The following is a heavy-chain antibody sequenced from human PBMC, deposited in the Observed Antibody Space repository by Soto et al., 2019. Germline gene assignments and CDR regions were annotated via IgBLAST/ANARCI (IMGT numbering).Heavy chain of an antibody. V-gene: IGHV1-3*01. CDR1: GYTFTSYA. Sequence: QVQLVQSGAEVKKPGASVKVSCKASGYTFTSYAMHWVRQAPGQRLEWMGWINAGNGNTKYSQKFQGRVTITRDTAASTAYMKESSQTSEDTAVYYGARGPGGPGGAWYYWGQGTLVTVSS. CDR3: ARGPGGPGGAWYY. J-gene: IGHJ4*02. CDR2: INAGNGNT. D-gene: IGHD2-15*01.